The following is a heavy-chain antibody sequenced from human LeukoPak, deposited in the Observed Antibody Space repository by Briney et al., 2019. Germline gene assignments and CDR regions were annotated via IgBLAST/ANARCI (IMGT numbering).Heavy chain of an antibody. D-gene: IGHD2-2*01. J-gene: IGHJ4*02. V-gene: IGHV4-39*01. Sequence: SETLSLTCTVSGGSISSSSYYWGWIRQPPGKGLEWIGSIYYSGSTYYNPSLKSRVTISVDTSKNQFSLKLSSVTAADTAVYYCARDFKYCSSTSCPGFDYWGQGTLVTVFS. CDR1: GGSISSSSYY. CDR2: IYYSGST. CDR3: ARDFKYCSSTSCPGFDY.